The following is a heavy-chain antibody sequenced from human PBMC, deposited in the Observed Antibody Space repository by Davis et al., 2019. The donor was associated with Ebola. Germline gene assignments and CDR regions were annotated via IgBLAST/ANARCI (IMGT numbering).Heavy chain of an antibody. CDR2: IYHSGST. CDR3: ASAPYENY. V-gene: IGHV4-4*02. J-gene: IGHJ4*02. CDR1: GGSISSSNW. D-gene: IGHD3-16*01. Sequence: SETLSLTCAVSGGSISSSNWCSWVRQPPGKGLEWIGEIYHSGSTYYNPSLKSRVTISVDTSKNQFSLKLSSVTAADTAVYYCASAPYENYWGQGTLVTVSS.